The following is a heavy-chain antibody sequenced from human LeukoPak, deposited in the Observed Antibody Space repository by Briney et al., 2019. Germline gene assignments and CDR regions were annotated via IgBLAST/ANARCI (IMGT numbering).Heavy chain of an antibody. CDR2: ISAYNGNT. CDR1: GYTFTSYG. Sequence: GSVKVSCKASGYTFTSYGISWVRQAPGQGLEWMGWISAYNGNTNYAQKLQGRVTMTTDTSTSTAYMELRSLRSDDTAVYYCARVIIDFWSGYYAPANWFDPWGQGTLVTVSS. J-gene: IGHJ5*02. D-gene: IGHD3-3*01. V-gene: IGHV1-18*01. CDR3: ARVIIDFWSGYYAPANWFDP.